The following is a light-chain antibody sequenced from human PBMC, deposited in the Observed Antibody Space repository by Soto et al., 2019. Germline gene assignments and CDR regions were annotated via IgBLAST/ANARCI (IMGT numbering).Light chain of an antibody. J-gene: IGKJ1*01. CDR3: QQYGSSPWT. Sequence: TQSPLSLPVARGQPASISCRASQSLVRSDGNTYLAWYQQKPGQAPRLLIYGASSRATGSPDRFSGSGSGTDFTLTISRLEPEDFAVYYCQQYGSSPWTFGQGTKVDI. CDR2: GAS. CDR1: QSLVRSDGNTY. V-gene: IGKV3-20*01.